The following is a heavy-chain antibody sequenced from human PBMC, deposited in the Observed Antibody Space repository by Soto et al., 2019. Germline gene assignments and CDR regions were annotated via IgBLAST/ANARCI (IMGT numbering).Heavy chain of an antibody. V-gene: IGHV3-23*01. CDR2: ISGTGDKT. Sequence: GGSLRLSCVASGFTFSSYAMSWVRQAPGKGLEWVSGISGTGDKTYHADSVKGRFTISRDNSKNTLYLQMNSLRAEDTAVYYCARRWGKLFLEPSDYFDYWGQGTLVTLYS. D-gene: IGHD3-3*01. CDR1: GFTFSSYA. J-gene: IGHJ4*02. CDR3: ARRWGKLFLEPSDYFDY.